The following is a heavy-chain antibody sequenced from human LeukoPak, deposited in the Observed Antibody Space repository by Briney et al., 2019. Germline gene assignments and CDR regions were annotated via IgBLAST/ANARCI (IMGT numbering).Heavy chain of an antibody. J-gene: IGHJ4*02. CDR3: ARGGSGYDLGFWNFDY. CDR2: INPNSGGT. V-gene: IGHV1-2*02. CDR1: GYTFTGYY. D-gene: IGHD5-12*01. Sequence: ASVKVSCKASGYTFTGYYMHWVRQAPGQGLEWMGWINPNSGGTNYAQKFQGRVAMTRDTSISTAYMELSRLRSDDTAVYYCARGGSGYDLGFWNFDYWGQGTLVTVSS.